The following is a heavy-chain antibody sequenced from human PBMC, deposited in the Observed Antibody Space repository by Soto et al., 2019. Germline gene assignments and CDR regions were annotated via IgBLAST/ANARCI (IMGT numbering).Heavy chain of an antibody. V-gene: IGHV4-59*12. J-gene: IGHJ4*02. CDR3: ARTRGRGQWRDFYFDF. D-gene: IGHD6-19*01. CDR2: VYYNGST. Sequence: PSETLSLTCTVSGGPIAPFYWTWIRQSPGKGLESIGYVYYNGSTNYNPALKGRVTISLDTSKSQFSLRLSSVTAADTAVYYCARTRGRGQWRDFYFDFWGQGSPVPVYS. CDR1: GGPIAPFY.